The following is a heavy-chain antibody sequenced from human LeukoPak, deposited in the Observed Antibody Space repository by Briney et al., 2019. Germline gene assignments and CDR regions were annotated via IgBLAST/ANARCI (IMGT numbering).Heavy chain of an antibody. CDR2: IYSSGST. V-gene: IGHV4-4*07. CDR3: ARVGAARNFWFDP. J-gene: IGHJ5*02. D-gene: IGHD6-6*01. CDR1: GGSIRSYY. Sequence: PSETLSLTCSVSGGSIRSYYWSWIRQPAGKGLEWIGHIYSSGSTNYNPSLKSRVTMSVDTSKNQFSLKLSSVTAADTAVYYCARVGAARNFWFDPWGQGTLVTVSS.